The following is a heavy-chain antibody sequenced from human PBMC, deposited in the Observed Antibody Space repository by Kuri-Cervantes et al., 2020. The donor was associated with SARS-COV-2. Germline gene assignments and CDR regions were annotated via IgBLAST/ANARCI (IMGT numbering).Heavy chain of an antibody. J-gene: IGHJ4*02. CDR3: ATSSGYYYY. D-gene: IGHD3-22*01. Sequence: AVKVTCKASRGTFSSYTIIWVRQAPGQGVEWLGGIIPFFGTANYAQKFQRRVTITADKSTSTAYVELSSLRSEYTAVYNCATSSGYYYYWGQGTLVTVSS. V-gene: IGHV1-69*06. CDR2: IIPFFGTA. CDR1: RGTFSSYT.